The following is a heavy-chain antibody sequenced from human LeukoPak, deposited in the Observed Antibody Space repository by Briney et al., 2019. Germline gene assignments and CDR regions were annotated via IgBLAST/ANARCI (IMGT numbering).Heavy chain of an antibody. J-gene: IGHJ6*02. CDR3: ARDSHRLYCSSTSCYEVVEDYYYGMDV. D-gene: IGHD2-2*01. CDR2: INPSGGST. V-gene: IGHV1-46*01. Sequence: ASVKVSRKASGYTFTSYYMHWVRQAPGQGLEWMGIINPSGGSTSYAQKFQGRVTMTRDTSTSTVYMELSSLRSEDTAVYYCARDSHRLYCSSTSCYEVVEDYYYGMDVWGQGTTVTVSS. CDR1: GYTFTSYY.